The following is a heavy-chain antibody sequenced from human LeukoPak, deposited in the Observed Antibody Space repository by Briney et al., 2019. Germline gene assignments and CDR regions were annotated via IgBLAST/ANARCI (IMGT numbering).Heavy chain of an antibody. J-gene: IGHJ4*02. Sequence: ASVKVSCKASGYTFTDYYIQWVRQAPGQGLEWMGWINPNTGNPTYAQAFTGRFVFSLDTSVSTAYLQISSLNTEDTAVYYCAIDQPVAGVSNFDSWGQGTLVTVSS. CDR2: INPNTGNP. CDR1: GYTFTDYY. D-gene: IGHD6-19*01. CDR3: AIDQPVAGVSNFDS. V-gene: IGHV7-4-1*02.